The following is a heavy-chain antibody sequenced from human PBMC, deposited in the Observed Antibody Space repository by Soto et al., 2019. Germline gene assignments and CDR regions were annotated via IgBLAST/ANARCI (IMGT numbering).Heavy chain of an antibody. CDR2: IYYSGST. CDR1: GGSISSGGYY. Sequence: QVQLQESGPGLVKPSQTLSLTCTVSGGSISSGGYYWSWIRQHPGKGLEWIGYIYYSGSTYYNPSLKIRVTISVDTSKNQFSLKLSSVTAADTAVYYCARDRSKGSGSYYRSYYYFDYWGQGTLVTVSS. V-gene: IGHV4-31*03. CDR3: ARDRSKGSGSYYRSYYYFDY. J-gene: IGHJ4*02. D-gene: IGHD3-10*01.